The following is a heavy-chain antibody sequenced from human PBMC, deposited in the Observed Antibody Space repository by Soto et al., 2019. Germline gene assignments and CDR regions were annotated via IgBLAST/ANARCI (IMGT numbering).Heavy chain of an antibody. CDR1: GFTFSTYT. V-gene: IGHV3-30*14. Sequence: GESLKISCAASGFTFSTYTMHWVRQAPGKGLEWVADISYNGKYEYYADSVKGRFTISRDNSKNTLYLQMNSLRVEDTAVYYCARNSGPKAFFDYWGQGTLVTVSS. CDR2: ISYNGKYE. D-gene: IGHD5-12*01. J-gene: IGHJ4*02. CDR3: ARNSGPKAFFDY.